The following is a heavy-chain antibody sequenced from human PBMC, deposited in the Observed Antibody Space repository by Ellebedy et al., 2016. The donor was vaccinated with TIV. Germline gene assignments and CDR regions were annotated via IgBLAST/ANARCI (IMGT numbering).Heavy chain of an antibody. CDR1: GFIFSTYS. CDR2: ISYDGSNK. Sequence: GGSLRLSXVGSGFIFSTYSLNWVRQAPGKGLEWVAVISYDGSNKYYADSVKGRFTISRDNSKNTLSLQMNSLRAEDTGVYYCVYGGNSDDFDYWGQGTLVTVSS. CDR3: VYGGNSDDFDY. D-gene: IGHD4-23*01. V-gene: IGHV3-30*03. J-gene: IGHJ4*02.